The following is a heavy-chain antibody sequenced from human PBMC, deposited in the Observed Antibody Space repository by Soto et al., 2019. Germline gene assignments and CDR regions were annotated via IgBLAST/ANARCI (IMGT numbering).Heavy chain of an antibody. V-gene: IGHV1-58*02. J-gene: IGHJ6*02. CDR3: SADQPHTAIGWPV. Sequence: SVKVSCKASGFDFGSFGIQFLRQTRGRGLEWIGWIVVASGRTNYARQFQGRVAFSRDMSSTTAYMDLYDLKSDDTAVYFCSADQPHTAIGWPVWGQGTTVTVSS. CDR1: GFDFGSFG. CDR2: IVVASGRT.